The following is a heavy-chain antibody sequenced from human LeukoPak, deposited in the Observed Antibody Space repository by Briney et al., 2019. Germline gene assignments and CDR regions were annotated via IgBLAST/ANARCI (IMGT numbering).Heavy chain of an antibody. V-gene: IGHV3-30*04. J-gene: IGHJ4*02. Sequence: GGSLRLSCVASGFDFSTYSMHWVRQAPGKGPVWVSGIKKDVINTYYADAVKGRFTISRDNSKNTLYLQMNSLRAEDTAVYYCATHVKDYVWGSYRPGGYWGQGTLVTVSS. CDR3: ATHVKDYVWGSYRPGGY. CDR1: GFDFSTYS. D-gene: IGHD3-16*02. CDR2: IKKDVINT.